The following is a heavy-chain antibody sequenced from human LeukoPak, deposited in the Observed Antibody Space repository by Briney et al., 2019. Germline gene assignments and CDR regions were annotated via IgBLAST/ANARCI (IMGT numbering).Heavy chain of an antibody. D-gene: IGHD5-12*01. V-gene: IGHV3-23*01. CDR1: GFTFRSYA. CDR2: ISDSGGRT. CDR3: AKAVYSGYEDRTNYFDY. Sequence: GGSLRLSCAASGFTFRSYAMNWVRQAPGKGLEWVSGISDSGGRTYYAESVKGRFAISRDNSKNTLYLQMNSLRVEDTAVYYCAKAVYSGYEDRTNYFDYWGQGALVSVSS. J-gene: IGHJ4*02.